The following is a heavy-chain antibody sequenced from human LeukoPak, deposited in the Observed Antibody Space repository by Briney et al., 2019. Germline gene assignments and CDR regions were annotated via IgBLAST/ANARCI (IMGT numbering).Heavy chain of an antibody. CDR1: GGSISSSSYY. CDR2: IYYSGST. Sequence: SSETLSLTCTVSGGSISSSSYYWGWIRQPPGKGLEWIGSIYYSGSTYYNPSLKSRVTISVDTSKNQFSLKLSSVTAADTAVYYCASASYWYFDLWGRGTLVTVSS. V-gene: IGHV4-39*01. CDR3: ASASYWYFDL. J-gene: IGHJ2*01.